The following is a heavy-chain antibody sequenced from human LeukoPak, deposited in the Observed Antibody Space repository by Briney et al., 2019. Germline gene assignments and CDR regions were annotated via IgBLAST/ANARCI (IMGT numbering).Heavy chain of an antibody. J-gene: IGHJ4*02. Sequence: GGSLRLSCAASGFTFSGFAMTWVRQAPGKGLEWVSTISGSGGSTYYADSVKGRFTISRDNSKNTLYLQMNSLRAEDTAVYYCARTMGAIDHDYWGQGTLVTVSS. CDR2: ISGSGGST. V-gene: IGHV3-23*01. CDR1: GFTFSGFA. CDR3: ARTMGAIDHDY. D-gene: IGHD1-26*01.